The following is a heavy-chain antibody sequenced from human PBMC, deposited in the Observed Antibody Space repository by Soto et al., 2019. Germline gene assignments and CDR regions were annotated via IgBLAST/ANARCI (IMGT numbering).Heavy chain of an antibody. Sequence: QVQLVESGGGMVQPGRSLRLSCAASGFTFSSYGMHWVRQAPGKGLEWVAVLWYDGSNKYYADSVKGRFTISRDNSKNTLYLQMNSLRAEDTAVYYCARDGDYDTLTGYYKPMDYWGQGTLVTVSS. D-gene: IGHD3-9*01. CDR2: LWYDGSNK. J-gene: IGHJ4*02. CDR1: GFTFSSYG. CDR3: ARDGDYDTLTGYYKPMDY. V-gene: IGHV3-33*01.